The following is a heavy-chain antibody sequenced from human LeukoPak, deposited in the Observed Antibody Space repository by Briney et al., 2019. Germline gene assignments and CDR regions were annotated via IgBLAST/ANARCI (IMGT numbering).Heavy chain of an antibody. CDR3: AKASTRDTGYYFDS. D-gene: IGHD3-9*01. Sequence: PGGSLRLSCAASGFTFSNYAMGWVRQAPGKGLEWVSSIRGTVDNTHYADAVKGRFIISRDISKNTLYLQMNSLRAEDTARYYCAKASTRDTGYYFDSWGQGTLVTVSS. J-gene: IGHJ4*02. V-gene: IGHV3-23*01. CDR2: IRGTVDNT. CDR1: GFTFSNYA.